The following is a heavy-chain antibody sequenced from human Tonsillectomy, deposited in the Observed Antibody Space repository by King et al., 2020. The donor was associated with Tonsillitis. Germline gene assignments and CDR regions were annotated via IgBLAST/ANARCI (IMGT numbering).Heavy chain of an antibody. J-gene: IGHJ4*02. D-gene: IGHD2-2*01. Sequence: VQLPQWGAGLLKPSETLSLTCAVYGESLSGYYWSWIRQAPRKGLEWIGEISQSGNTNYNPSLKSRVTMSLDTSKNQFSLKLSSVTAADTAVYYCARQYCNNTSCSDYWGQGTLVTVSS. CDR2: ISQSGNT. V-gene: IGHV4-34*01. CDR3: ARQYCNNTSCSDY. CDR1: GESLSGYY.